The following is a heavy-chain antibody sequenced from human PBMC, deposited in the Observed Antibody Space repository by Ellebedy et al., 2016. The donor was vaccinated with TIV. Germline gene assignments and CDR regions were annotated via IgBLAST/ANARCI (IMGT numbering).Heavy chain of an antibody. CDR2: MNQVGSEK. CDR3: ARDPNSPGDTGYGDY. Sequence: GESLKISCAASGFTFSTYWMSWVRQAPGTGLEWLAKMNQVGSEKYYADSVKGRFTISRDNAKNSLYLQMNSLRAEDTAVYYCARDPNSPGDTGYGDYWGQGAVVTVSS. V-gene: IGHV3-7*03. CDR1: GFTFSTYW. J-gene: IGHJ4*02. D-gene: IGHD5-12*01.